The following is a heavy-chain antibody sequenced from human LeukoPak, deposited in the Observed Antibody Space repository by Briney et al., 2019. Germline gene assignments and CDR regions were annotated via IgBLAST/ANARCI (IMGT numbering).Heavy chain of an antibody. D-gene: IGHD1-26*01. CDR3: ASGSWPYYFDY. CDR2: IYHSGST. J-gene: IGHJ4*02. CDR1: GGSINSYY. V-gene: IGHV4-59*08. Sequence: PSETLSLTCTVTGGSINSYYWSWIRQPPGKGLEWIANIYHSGSTNYNPSLKSRVTISMDTAKNQFSLKLSSVTAADTAVYYCASGSWPYYFDYWGQGTLVTVSS.